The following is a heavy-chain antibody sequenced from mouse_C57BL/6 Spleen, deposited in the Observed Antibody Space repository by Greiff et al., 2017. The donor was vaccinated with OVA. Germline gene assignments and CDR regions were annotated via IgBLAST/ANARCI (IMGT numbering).Heavy chain of an antibody. V-gene: IGHV1-69*01. CDR1: GYTFTSYW. Sequence: VQLQQPGAELVMPGASVKLSCKASGYTFTSYWMHWVKQRPGQGLEWIGEIDPSDSYTNYNQKFKGKSTLTVDKSSSTAYMQLSSLTSEDSAVYYCARKGDYGSSYWGQGTTLTVSS. J-gene: IGHJ2*01. D-gene: IGHD1-1*01. CDR2: IDPSDSYT. CDR3: ARKGDYGSSY.